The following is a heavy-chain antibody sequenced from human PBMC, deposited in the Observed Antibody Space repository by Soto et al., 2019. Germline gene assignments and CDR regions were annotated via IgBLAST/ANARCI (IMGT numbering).Heavy chain of an antibody. Sequence: EVQLVESGGGLVQPGGSLRLSCAASGFTFSDHYMDWVRQAPGKGLEWVGRSRNKVNSYTTEYAASVKGRFSISRDESENSLHLQVNSLETEDTAVYYCARVANSGDYPFDYWGQGTLVTVSS. V-gene: IGHV3-72*01. J-gene: IGHJ4*02. CDR3: ARVANSGDYPFDY. CDR2: SRNKVNSYTT. D-gene: IGHD1-26*01. CDR1: GFTFSDHY.